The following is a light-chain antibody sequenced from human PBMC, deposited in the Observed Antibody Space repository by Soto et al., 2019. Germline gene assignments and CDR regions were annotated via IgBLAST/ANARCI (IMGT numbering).Light chain of an antibody. CDR3: LQDFNYPRT. V-gene: IGKV1-6*01. J-gene: IGKJ1*01. Sequence: AIQMTQYPSSLSASVGDRVTITCRASQDIRNELGWYQQKPGTAPRLLIYASSNLQNGVPSRFSGSGSGTDFTLAISSLQPEDFATYYCLQDFNYPRTFGQGTKVEIK. CDR2: ASS. CDR1: QDIRNE.